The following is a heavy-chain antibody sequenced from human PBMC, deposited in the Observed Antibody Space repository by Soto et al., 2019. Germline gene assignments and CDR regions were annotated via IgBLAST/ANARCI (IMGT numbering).Heavy chain of an antibody. D-gene: IGHD6-6*01. CDR2: ISYSGST. Sequence: QVQLQESGPGLVKPSQTLSLNCTVSGGSISSGAYYWTWIRQHPEKGLEWIGYISYSGSTYYNPSLKSRVTISVDTSMNQFSLKLSSVTAADTAVYYCARGLAARSWFDPWGQGTLVIVSS. V-gene: IGHV4-31*03. J-gene: IGHJ5*02. CDR1: GGSISSGAYY. CDR3: ARGLAARSWFDP.